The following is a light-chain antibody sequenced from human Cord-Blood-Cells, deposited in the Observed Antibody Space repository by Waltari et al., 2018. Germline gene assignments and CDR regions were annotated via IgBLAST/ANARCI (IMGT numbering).Light chain of an antibody. Sequence: EIVLTQSPGTLSLSPGERATLSRRASQSVSSSYLAWYQQKPGQAPRLLIYGASSRATGIPDRFSCSGSGTDFTLTISRLEPEDFAVYYCQQYGSSPITFVQGTRLEI. CDR1: QSVSSSY. J-gene: IGKJ5*01. CDR2: GAS. V-gene: IGKV3-20*01. CDR3: QQYGSSPIT.